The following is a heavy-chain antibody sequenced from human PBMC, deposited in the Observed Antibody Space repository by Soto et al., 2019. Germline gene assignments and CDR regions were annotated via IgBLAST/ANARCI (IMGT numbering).Heavy chain of an antibody. CDR2: IDSSSRYI. CDR1: GFTFGAYS. CDR3: ARDPTYNRNPDQ. Sequence: EVQLVESGGGLVKPGGSLRLSCAASGFTFGAYSMNWVRQAPGKGLEWVSCIDSSSRYIYYADSVKGRFTISRDNAKNSLYLQMDSLRAEDTAVYYCARDPTYNRNPDQWGQGTLVTVSS. V-gene: IGHV3-21*01. J-gene: IGHJ5*02. D-gene: IGHD1-20*01.